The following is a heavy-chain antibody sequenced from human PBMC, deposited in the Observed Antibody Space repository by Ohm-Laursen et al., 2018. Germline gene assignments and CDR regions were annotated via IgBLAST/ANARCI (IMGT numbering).Heavy chain of an antibody. D-gene: IGHD2/OR15-2a*01. CDR1: GFSLNGSPMC. Sequence: TQTLTLTCTFSGFSLNGSPMCVGWLRQPPGKALGWLALIYWDDDERYSPSLKSRLTITKDTSKNQVVLTLTNMDPVDTATYYCAHRSNTYSDAFDLWGQGTMVTVSS. CDR3: AHRSNTYSDAFDL. V-gene: IGHV2-5*08. J-gene: IGHJ3*01. CDR2: IYWDDDE.